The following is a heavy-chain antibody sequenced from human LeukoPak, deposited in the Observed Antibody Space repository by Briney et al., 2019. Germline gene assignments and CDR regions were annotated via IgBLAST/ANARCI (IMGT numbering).Heavy chain of an antibody. J-gene: IGHJ4*02. CDR1: GGSISSYY. CDR3: ARAGPAYSIDY. D-gene: IGHD4-11*01. CDR2: IYYSGST. V-gene: IGHV4-59*01. Sequence: PSQTLSLTCTVSGGSISSYYWSWIRQPPGKGLEWIGYIYYSGSTNYNPSLKSRVTISVDTSKNQFSLKLSSVTAADTAVYYCARAGPAYSIDYWGQGTLVTVSS.